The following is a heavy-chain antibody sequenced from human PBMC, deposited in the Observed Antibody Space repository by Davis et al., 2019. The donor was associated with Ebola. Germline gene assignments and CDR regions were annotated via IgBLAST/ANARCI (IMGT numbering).Heavy chain of an antibody. CDR2: LRHDDRVE. J-gene: IGHJ6*03. V-gene: IGHV3-30*02. D-gene: IGHD2-21*02. Sequence: GESLKISCAASGFDFNNYGMHWVRQSPGKGLEWVAYLRHDDRVEYYAASVKGRFTISRDNSKNTLYLQVNSLRVDDTGLYYCARDTAGASRHFYYMDVWGQGTTVTVSS. CDR3: ARDTAGASRHFYYMDV. CDR1: GFDFNNYG.